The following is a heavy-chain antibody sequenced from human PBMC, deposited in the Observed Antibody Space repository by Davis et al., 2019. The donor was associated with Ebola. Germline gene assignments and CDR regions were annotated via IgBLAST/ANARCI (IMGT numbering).Heavy chain of an antibody. J-gene: IGHJ4*02. D-gene: IGHD3-22*01. CDR3: VRTKPYDSSDSQTPTHY. V-gene: IGHV3-11*01. CDR2: ISRRGSTI. Sequence: GESLKISCAAFGFTFSDYYMNWIRQAPGKGLECISYISRRGSTIYYPDSVKGRFTISRDNAKNSLYLQMNSLRAEDTAVYYCVRTKPYDSSDSQTPTHYWGQGTLVTVSS. CDR1: GFTFSDYY.